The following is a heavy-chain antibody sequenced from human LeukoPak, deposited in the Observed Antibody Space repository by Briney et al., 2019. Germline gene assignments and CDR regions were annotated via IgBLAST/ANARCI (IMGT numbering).Heavy chain of an antibody. CDR1: GGSISSGGYS. Sequence: SETLSLTCAVSGGSISSGGYSWSWIRQPPGKGLEWIGYIYHSGSTYYNPSLKSRVTISVDRSKNQFSLKLSSVTAADTAVYYCASLDSSGYYYDDYWGQGTLVTVSS. CDR2: IYHSGST. D-gene: IGHD3-22*01. CDR3: ASLDSSGYYYDDY. J-gene: IGHJ4*02. V-gene: IGHV4-30-2*01.